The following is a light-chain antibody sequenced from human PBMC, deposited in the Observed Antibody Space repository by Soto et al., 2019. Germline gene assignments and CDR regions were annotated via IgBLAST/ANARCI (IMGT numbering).Light chain of an antibody. CDR2: EGS. Sequence: QSVLTKPASESGSPGQSITMSCTGLSSDVGSYNLVSWYQQHPGKAPNLMIYEGSKRPSGVSNRFSGSKSGNAASLTISGLQAEDEADYYCCSYAGSSTYVFGTGTKVTVL. CDR3: CSYAGSSTYV. J-gene: IGLJ1*01. CDR1: SSDVGSYNL. V-gene: IGLV2-23*01.